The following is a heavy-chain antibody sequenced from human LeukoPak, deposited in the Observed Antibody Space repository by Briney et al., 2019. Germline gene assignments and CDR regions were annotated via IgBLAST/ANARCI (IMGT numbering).Heavy chain of an antibody. V-gene: IGHV4-59*11. CDR3: ARDDYMDV. J-gene: IGHJ6*03. CDR2: IYYSGST. Sequence: SETLSLTCTVSGGSISSHYWSWIRQPPGKGLEWIGYIYYSGSTNYSPSLKSRVTISVDTSKNQFSLKLSSVTAADTAVYYCARDDYMDVWGKGTTVTVSS. CDR1: GGSISSHY.